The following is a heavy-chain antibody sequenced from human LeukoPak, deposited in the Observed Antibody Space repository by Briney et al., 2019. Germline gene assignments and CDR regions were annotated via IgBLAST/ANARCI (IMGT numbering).Heavy chain of an antibody. CDR1: GFTFSSYG. Sequence: GGSLRLSCAASGFTFSSYGMHWVRQAPGKGLEWVAVISYDGSNKYYADSVKGRFTISRDNSKNTLYLQMNSLRAEDTAVYYCAKDFYDFWSGYLGEDYWGQGTLVTVSS. CDR3: AKDFYDFWSGYLGEDY. D-gene: IGHD3-3*01. V-gene: IGHV3-30*18. CDR2: ISYDGSNK. J-gene: IGHJ4*02.